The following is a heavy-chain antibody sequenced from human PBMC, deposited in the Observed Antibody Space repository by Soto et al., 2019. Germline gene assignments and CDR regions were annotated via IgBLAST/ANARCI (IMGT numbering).Heavy chain of an antibody. CDR3: ATEYYYGSGSRGWFDP. V-gene: IGHV1-24*01. CDR1: GYTLTELS. Sequence: ASVKVSCKVSGYTLTELSMHWVRQAPGKGLEWMGGFDPEDGETIYAQKFQGRVTMTEDTSTDTAYMELSSLRSEDTAVYYCATEYYYGSGSRGWFDPWGQGTLVTVSS. CDR2: FDPEDGET. J-gene: IGHJ5*02. D-gene: IGHD3-10*01.